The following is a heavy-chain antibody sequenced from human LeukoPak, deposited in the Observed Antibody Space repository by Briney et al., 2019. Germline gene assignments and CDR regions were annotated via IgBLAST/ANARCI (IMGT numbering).Heavy chain of an antibody. CDR1: GFTFGDYA. CDR2: IRSKAYGGTT. CDR3: TRGPRSGYYSANYYYYYMDV. Sequence: GRSLRLSCTASGFTFGDYAMSWFRQAPGKGLEWVGFIRSKAYGGTTEYAASVKGRFTISRDDSKSIAYLQMNSLKTEDTAVYYCTRGPRSGYYSANYYYYYMDVWGKGTTATVSS. J-gene: IGHJ6*03. V-gene: IGHV3-49*03. D-gene: IGHD3-22*01.